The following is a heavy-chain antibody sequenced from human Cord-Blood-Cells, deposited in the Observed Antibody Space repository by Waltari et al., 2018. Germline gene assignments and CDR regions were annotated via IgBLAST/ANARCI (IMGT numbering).Heavy chain of an antibody. D-gene: IGHD1-26*01. CDR2: INPNSGNT. CDR1: GYTFTSDD. Sequence: QGQLVQSGPEVKKPGASVMVSCKASGYTFTSDDMNWVRPATGQGLEWMGWINPNSGNTGYAQKFQGRVTMTRNTSISTAYMEWSSLRSEDTAGYYCARGLGGANQLFDIWGQGTLVTVSS. V-gene: IGHV1-8*01. CDR3: ARGLGGANQLFDI. J-gene: IGHJ4*02.